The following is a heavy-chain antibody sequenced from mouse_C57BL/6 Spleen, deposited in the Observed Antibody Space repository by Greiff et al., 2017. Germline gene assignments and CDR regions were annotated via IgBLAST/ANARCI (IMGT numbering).Heavy chain of an antibody. V-gene: IGHV1-52*01. J-gene: IGHJ2*01. CDR1: GYTFTSYW. Sequence: QVQLQQPGAELVRPGSSVKLSCKASGYTFTSYWMHWVKQRPIQGLEWIGNIDPSDSETHYNQKFKDKATLTVDKSSSTAYMQLSSLTSEDSAVYYCARSPVTTVVATGEDDWGQGTTLTVSS. D-gene: IGHD1-1*01. CDR2: IDPSDSET. CDR3: ARSPVTTVVATGEDD.